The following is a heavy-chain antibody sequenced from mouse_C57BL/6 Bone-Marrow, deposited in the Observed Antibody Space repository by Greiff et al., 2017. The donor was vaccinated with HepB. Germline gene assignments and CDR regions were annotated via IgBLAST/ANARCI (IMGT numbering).Heavy chain of an antibody. CDR1: GYTFTDYY. V-gene: IGHV1-75*01. D-gene: IGHD1-1*01. CDR3: ARSDYYGSSSYWYFDV. Sequence: VQLQQSGPELVKPGASVKISCKASGYTFTDYYINWVKQRPGQGLEWIGWIFPGSGSTYYNEKFKGKATLTVDKSSSTAYMLLSSLTSEDSAVYFCARSDYYGSSSYWYFDVWGTGTTVTVSS. CDR2: IFPGSGST. J-gene: IGHJ1*03.